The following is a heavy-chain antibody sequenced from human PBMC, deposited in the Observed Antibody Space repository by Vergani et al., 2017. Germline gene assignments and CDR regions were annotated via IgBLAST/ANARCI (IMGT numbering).Heavy chain of an antibody. CDR1: GGSISSGGYS. V-gene: IGHV4-30-2*01. J-gene: IGHJ4*02. D-gene: IGHD3-22*01. CDR2: IYHSGST. CDR3: ARGHDSSGYYYDY. Sequence: QLQLQESGSGLVKPSQTLSLTCPVSGGSISSGGYSWSGIRQPPGKGLEWIGYIYHSGSTYYNPSLKSPVTISVDRSKNQFSLKLSSVTAADTAVYYCARGHDSSGYYYDYWGQGTLVTVSS.